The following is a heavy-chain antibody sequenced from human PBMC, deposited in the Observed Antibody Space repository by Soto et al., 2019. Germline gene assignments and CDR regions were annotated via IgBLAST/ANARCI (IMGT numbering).Heavy chain of an antibody. CDR2: IWYDGNNK. V-gene: IGHV3-33*01. CDR1: GFTFSSYG. J-gene: IGHJ4*02. D-gene: IGHD2-21*01. CDR3: ARGPHSLFDY. Sequence: GGSLRLSCAASGFTFSSYGMHWVRQAPGKGLEWVAVIWYDGNNKYYADSVKGRFTISRDNSNNTLYVQMTSLRAEDTAVYYCARGPHSLFDYWGQGTLVTVSS.